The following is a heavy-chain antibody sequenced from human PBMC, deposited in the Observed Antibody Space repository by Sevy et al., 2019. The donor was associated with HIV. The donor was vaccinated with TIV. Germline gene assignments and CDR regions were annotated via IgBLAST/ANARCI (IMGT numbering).Heavy chain of an antibody. D-gene: IGHD3-22*01. CDR1: GFTFSSYG. CDR2: IWYDGSNK. V-gene: IGHV3-33*01. CDR3: ARGRYYYDGSGYYFDY. J-gene: IGHJ4*02. Sequence: GGSLRLSCAASGFTFSSYGMHWVRQAPGKGLEWVAVIWYDGSNKYYADSVKGRFTISRDNSKNTLYLQMNSLRAEDTAVYYCARGRYYYDGSGYYFDYWGQGTLVTVSS.